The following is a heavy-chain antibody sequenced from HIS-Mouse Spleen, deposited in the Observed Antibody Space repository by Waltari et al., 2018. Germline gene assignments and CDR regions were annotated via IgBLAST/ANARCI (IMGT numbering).Heavy chain of an antibody. CDR2: IYHSGST. CDR1: GGSISSSSYY. CDR3: AREIPYSSSWYDWYFDL. V-gene: IGHV4-39*07. J-gene: IGHJ2*01. D-gene: IGHD6-13*01. Sequence: QLQLQESGPGLVKPSETLSLTCTVSGGSISSSSYYGGWSRQPPGQGLEWIGSIYHSGSTYYNPSLKSRVTISVDTSKNQFSLKLSSVTAADTAVYYCAREIPYSSSWYDWYFDLWGRGTLVTVSS.